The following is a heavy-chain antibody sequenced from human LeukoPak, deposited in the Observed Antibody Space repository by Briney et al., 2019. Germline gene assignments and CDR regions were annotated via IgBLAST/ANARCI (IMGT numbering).Heavy chain of an antibody. Sequence: SETLSLTCTVSGGSISSYYWSWSRQPPGKGLEWIGYISYNGSTNYNPSLKSRVTILVDTSKKQFSLKLSSVTAADTAVYYCARGIRENWFDPWGQGTLVTVSS. CDR2: ISYNGST. V-gene: IGHV4-59*01. CDR3: ARGIRENWFDP. J-gene: IGHJ5*02. CDR1: GGSISSYY.